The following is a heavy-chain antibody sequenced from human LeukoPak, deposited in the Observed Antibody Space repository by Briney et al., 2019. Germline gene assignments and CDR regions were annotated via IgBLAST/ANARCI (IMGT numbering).Heavy chain of an antibody. D-gene: IGHD3-10*01. CDR1: GFTFSSYS. CDR2: ISSSSSYI. J-gene: IGHJ4*02. Sequence: GGSLRLSCAASGFTFSSYSINWVRQAPGKGLEWVSSISSSSSYIYYADSVKGRFTISRDNAKNSLYLQMNSLRAEDTAVYYCAKDRVVRGVPRHFDYWGQGTLVTVSS. V-gene: IGHV3-21*04. CDR3: AKDRVVRGVPRHFDY.